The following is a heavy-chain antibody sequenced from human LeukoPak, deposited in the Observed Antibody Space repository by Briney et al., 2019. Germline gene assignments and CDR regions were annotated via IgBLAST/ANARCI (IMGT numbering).Heavy chain of an antibody. D-gene: IGHD2-2*01. V-gene: IGHV4-59*01. CDR3: ARSIVVVPAAHMGGWFDP. CDR1: GGSISSYY. Sequence: SETLSLTCTVSGGSISSYYWSWIRQPPGKGLEWIGYIYYSGSTNYNPSLKSRVTIPVDTSKNQFSLKLSSVTAADTAVYYCARSIVVVPAAHMGGWFDPWGQGTLVTVSS. J-gene: IGHJ5*02. CDR2: IYYSGST.